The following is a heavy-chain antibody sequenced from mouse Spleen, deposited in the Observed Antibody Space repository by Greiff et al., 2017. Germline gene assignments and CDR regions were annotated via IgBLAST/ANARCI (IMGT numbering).Heavy chain of an antibody. V-gene: IGHV1-5*01. CDR1: GYTFTSYW. CDR3: SLYYDYDADY. D-gene: IGHD2-4*01. CDR2: IYPGNSDT. J-gene: IGHJ2*01. Sequence: VQLQQSGTVLARPGASVKMSCKTSGYTFTSYWMHWVKQRPGQGLEWIGAIYPGNSDTSYNQKFKGKAKLTAVTSASTAYMELSSLTNEDSAVYYCSLYYDYDADYWGQGTTLTVSS.